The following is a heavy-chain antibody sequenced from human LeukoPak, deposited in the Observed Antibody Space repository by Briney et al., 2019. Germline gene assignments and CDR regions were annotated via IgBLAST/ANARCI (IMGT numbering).Heavy chain of an antibody. Sequence: SDTQSLLCAVWGGSFSGYYWRCIREPPGKGLECIGEINHNESTNYNPSLKSRVTISADTSKNQFSLKLSSVTAADTAVYYCARGLADYGEPFDYWGQGTLVTVSS. CDR2: INHNEST. CDR1: GGSFSGYY. V-gene: IGHV4-34*01. D-gene: IGHD4-17*01. CDR3: ARGLADYGEPFDY. J-gene: IGHJ4*02.